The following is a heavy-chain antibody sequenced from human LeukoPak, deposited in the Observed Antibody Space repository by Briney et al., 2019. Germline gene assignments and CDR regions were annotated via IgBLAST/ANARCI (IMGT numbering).Heavy chain of an antibody. Sequence: SETLSLTCTVSGGSISSYYWSWIRQPPGKGLEWIGYIYYSGSTNYNPSLKSRVTISVDTSKNQFSLKLSSVTAADTAVYYCASLENEPGYSSNWYVSLWGQGTLVTVSS. CDR3: ASLENEPGYSSNWYVSL. CDR2: IYYSGST. V-gene: IGHV4-59*01. CDR1: GGSISSYY. D-gene: IGHD6-13*01. J-gene: IGHJ4*02.